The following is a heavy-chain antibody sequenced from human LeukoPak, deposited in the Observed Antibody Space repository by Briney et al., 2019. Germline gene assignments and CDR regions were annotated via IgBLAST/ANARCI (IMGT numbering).Heavy chain of an antibody. CDR2: ISYDGSNK. J-gene: IGHJ3*02. V-gene: IGHV3-30*18. D-gene: IGHD3-10*01. CDR1: GFTFSTYG. Sequence: PGGSLRLSCAASGFTFSTYGMHWVRQAPGKGLEWVAVISYDGSNKYYADSVKGRFTISRDNSKNTLYLQMNSLRAEDTAVYYCAKGYYGSGRNIYPVAFDIWGQGTMVTVSS. CDR3: AKGYYGSGRNIYPVAFDI.